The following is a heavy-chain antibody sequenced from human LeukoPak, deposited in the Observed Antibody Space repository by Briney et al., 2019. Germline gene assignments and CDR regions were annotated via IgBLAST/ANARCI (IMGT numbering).Heavy chain of an antibody. Sequence: ASVKVSCKASGYTFTSYDINWVRQATGQGLEWMGWMNPNSSNTGYAQKFQGRVTMTRNTSISTAYMELSSPRSEDTAVYYCARGHVEDADDYWGQGTLVTVSS. CDR1: GYTFTSYD. CDR3: ARGHVEDADDY. CDR2: MNPNSSNT. J-gene: IGHJ4*02. V-gene: IGHV1-8*01.